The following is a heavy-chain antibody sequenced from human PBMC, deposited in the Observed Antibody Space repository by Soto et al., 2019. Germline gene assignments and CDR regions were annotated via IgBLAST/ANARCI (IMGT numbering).Heavy chain of an antibody. CDR1: GFTFSSYE. D-gene: IGHD2-15*01. V-gene: IGHV3-48*03. J-gene: IGHJ6*02. CDR2: ISSSGSTI. Sequence: EVQLVESGGGLVQPGGSLRLSCAASGFTFSSYEMNWVRQAPGKGLEWVSYISSSGSTIYYADSVKGRFTISRDNAKNSLYLQMNSLRAEDTAVYYCARDSHIVVVAATLKYYYYGMDVWGQGTTVTVSS. CDR3: ARDSHIVVVAATLKYYYYGMDV.